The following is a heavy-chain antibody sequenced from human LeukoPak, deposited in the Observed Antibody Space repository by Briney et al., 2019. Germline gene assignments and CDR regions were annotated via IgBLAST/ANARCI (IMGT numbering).Heavy chain of an antibody. V-gene: IGHV3-33*01. CDR1: GFTFSSYG. D-gene: IGHD3-3*01. CDR2: IWYDGSNK. Sequence: GGSLRLSCAASGFTFSSYGMHWVRQAPGKGLEWVAVIWYDGSNKYYADSVKGRFTISRDNSKNTLYLQMNSLRAEDTAVYFCGFGPPKQYDYWGQGTQVTVAS. CDR3: GFGPPKQYDY. J-gene: IGHJ4*02.